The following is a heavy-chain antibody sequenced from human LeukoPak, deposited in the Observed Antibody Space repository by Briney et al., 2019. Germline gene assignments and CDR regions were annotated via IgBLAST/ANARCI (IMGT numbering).Heavy chain of an antibody. CDR1: GVTFSTYW. D-gene: IGHD3-22*01. Sequence: GGSLRLSCTVSGVTFSTYWMTWVRQAPGKGLEWVANIKQDGSEKYYVDSVKGRFTITRVNAKKALYLEMNSVRVEDTALYYCARENYYDSSGNDAFDVWGQGTMVNVSS. CDR2: IKQDGSEK. V-gene: IGHV3-7*04. CDR3: ARENYYDSSGNDAFDV. J-gene: IGHJ3*01.